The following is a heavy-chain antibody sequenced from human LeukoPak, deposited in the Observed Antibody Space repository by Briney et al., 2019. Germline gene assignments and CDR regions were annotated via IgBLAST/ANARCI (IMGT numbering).Heavy chain of an antibody. D-gene: IGHD3-22*01. J-gene: IGHJ4*02. CDR3: ATKTPGNYPYDY. CDR1: GFTFSSYG. V-gene: IGHV3-23*01. CDR2: TSGTTGDT. Sequence: GGSLRLSCAASGFTFSSYGMHWVRQAPGKGLERVSTSGTTGDTYYADSVKGRFTISRDNSKNTLYLQMTSLRAEDTALYYCATKTPGNYPYDYWGQGTLVIVSP.